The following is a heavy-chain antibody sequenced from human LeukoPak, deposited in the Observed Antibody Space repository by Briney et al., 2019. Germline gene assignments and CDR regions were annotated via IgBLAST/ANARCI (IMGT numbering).Heavy chain of an antibody. CDR3: TRVAGSGSVD. CDR1: GFTFSNCA. Sequence: SGGSLRLSCAASGFTFSNCAMSWVRQAPEKGLEWVSGISGSGSSTYYADSVKGRFTISRDNAKNTLHLQMNSLRAEDTAVYYCTRVAGSGSVDWGQGTLVTVSS. D-gene: IGHD1-26*01. J-gene: IGHJ4*02. V-gene: IGHV3-23*01. CDR2: ISGSGSST.